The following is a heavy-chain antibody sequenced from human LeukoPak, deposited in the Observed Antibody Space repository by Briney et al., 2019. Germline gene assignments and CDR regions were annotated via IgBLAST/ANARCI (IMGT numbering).Heavy chain of an antibody. CDR2: ISGSGAST. Sequence: GGSLRLSCAASGFTFNYYAMSWVRQAPGKGLEWVSSISGSGASTYYADSVRGRFTIMRDNSQNTLYLHIKNLRAEDSALYYCAKGMEWVVVPAALDVWGQGTTVTVSS. CDR1: GFTFNYYA. CDR3: AKGMEWVVVPAALDV. V-gene: IGHV3-23*01. J-gene: IGHJ6*02. D-gene: IGHD2-2*01.